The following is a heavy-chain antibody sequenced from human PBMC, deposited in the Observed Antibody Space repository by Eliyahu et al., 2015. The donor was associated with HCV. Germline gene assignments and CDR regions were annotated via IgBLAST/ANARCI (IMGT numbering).Heavy chain of an antibody. D-gene: IGHD3-3*01. Sequence: EVQLVESGGGLVQPGGSLRLSCAASGFTFNDHYMDWVRQAPGKGLEWVGRTRKKADRYTTQYAASAKGRFTISRDDSKNSLFLQMNSLKTEDTAVYYCASSYDFWSGYSHDALDIWGQGTMVTVSS. CDR2: TRKKADRYTT. CDR1: GFTFNDHY. V-gene: IGHV3-72*01. J-gene: IGHJ3*02. CDR3: ASSYDFWSGYSHDALDI.